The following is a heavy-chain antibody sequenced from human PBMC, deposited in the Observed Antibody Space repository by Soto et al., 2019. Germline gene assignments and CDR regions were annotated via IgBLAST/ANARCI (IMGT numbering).Heavy chain of an antibody. D-gene: IGHD3-9*01. CDR3: ARVRTYYDILTGYYKDY. Sequence: SETLSLTCTASGGSISSYYWSWIRQPPGKGLEWIGYIYYSGSTSYNPSLKSRVTISVDTSKNQFSLKLSSVTAADTAVYYCARVRTYYDILTGYYKDYWGQGTLVTVSS. V-gene: IGHV4-59*08. J-gene: IGHJ4*02. CDR1: GGSISSYY. CDR2: IYYSGST.